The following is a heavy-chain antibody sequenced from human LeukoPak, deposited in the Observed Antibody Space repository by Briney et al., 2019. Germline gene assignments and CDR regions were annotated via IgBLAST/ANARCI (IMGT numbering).Heavy chain of an antibody. D-gene: IGHD6-6*01. Sequence: PGGSLRLSCGASGFTFDDYAMHWVRQAPGKGLDGVSGISWNSGSIGYADSVKGRFTISRDNAKNSLYLQMNSLRAEDTALYYCQKGSGIAARARSGYWGQGTLVTVSS. CDR3: QKGSGIAARARSGY. CDR1: GFTFDDYA. V-gene: IGHV3-9*01. CDR2: ISWNSGSI. J-gene: IGHJ4*02.